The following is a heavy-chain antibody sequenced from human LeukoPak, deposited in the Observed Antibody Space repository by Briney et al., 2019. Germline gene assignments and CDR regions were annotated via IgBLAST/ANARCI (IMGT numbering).Heavy chain of an antibody. CDR1: GFIFSNYA. CDR3: AKDYGSGSPSRFDS. J-gene: IGHJ4*02. CDR2: ISYDGSNR. D-gene: IGHD3-10*01. V-gene: IGHV3-30*04. Sequence: PGGSLRLSCAASGFIFSNYAMHWVRQAPGKGLEWVAVISYDGSNRYYADSVKGRFTISRDNSKNTLYLQMNSLRAEDTAVYYCAKDYGSGSPSRFDSWGQGTLLTVSS.